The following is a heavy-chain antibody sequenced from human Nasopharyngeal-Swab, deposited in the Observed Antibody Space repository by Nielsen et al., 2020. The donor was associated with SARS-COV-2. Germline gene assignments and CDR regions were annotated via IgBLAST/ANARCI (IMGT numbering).Heavy chain of an antibody. CDR1: GFTFDDYA. CDR3: AKDRGGSYYY. V-gene: IGHV3-23*01. J-gene: IGHJ4*02. Sequence: GESLKISCAASGFTFDDYAMSWVRQAPGKGLEWVSAISGSGGSTYYADSVKGRFTISRDNSKNTLYLQMNSLRAEDTAVYYCAKDRGGSYYYWGQGTLVTVSS. D-gene: IGHD1-26*01. CDR2: ISGSGGST.